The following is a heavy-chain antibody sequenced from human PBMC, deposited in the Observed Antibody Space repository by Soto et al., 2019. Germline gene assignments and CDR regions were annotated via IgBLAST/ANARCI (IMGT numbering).Heavy chain of an antibody. J-gene: IGHJ4*02. CDR1: GASVSSEAYY. D-gene: IGHD6-25*01. Sequence: QVQLQESGPGLVKPSETLSLTCIVSGASVSSEAYYWTWIRQSPGKGLEWIGYIHPSGRTEYNPYLQSRVTISLDKSKNQVSLRVTSVTAADTAFFFCASLPDISGWPFDYWGKGALVTVSS. CDR2: IHPSGRT. CDR3: ASLPDISGWPFDY. V-gene: IGHV4-61*08.